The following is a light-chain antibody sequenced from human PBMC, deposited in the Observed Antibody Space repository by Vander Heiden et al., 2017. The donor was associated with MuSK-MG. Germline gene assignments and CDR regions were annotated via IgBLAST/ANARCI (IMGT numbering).Light chain of an antibody. J-gene: IGKJ5*01. CDR2: SAS. Sequence: EIVMTQSPATLSVSPRETATLSCRASQSVSSHVAWYQQKLGQAPRLLVYSASTRATGIPDRFSGSGSGTAFTLTISYLRSEDFAVYYCQQDAKWPITFGQGTRL. CDR3: QQDAKWPIT. V-gene: IGKV3-15*01. CDR1: QSVSSH.